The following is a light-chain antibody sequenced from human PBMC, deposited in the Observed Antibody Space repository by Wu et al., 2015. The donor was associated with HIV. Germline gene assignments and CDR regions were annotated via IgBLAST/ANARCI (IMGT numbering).Light chain of an antibody. J-gene: IGKJ4*01. CDR2: GAS. CDR3: QQYGSSPLT. CDR1: QSVSSNY. Sequence: DIVLTQSPGTLSLSPGERAILSCRASQSVSSNYLAWYQQKPGQAPRLLIYGASGRATGIPDRFSGSGSGTDFTLIISRLEPEDFAVYYCQQYGSSPLTFGGGTTLEIK. V-gene: IGKV3-20*01.